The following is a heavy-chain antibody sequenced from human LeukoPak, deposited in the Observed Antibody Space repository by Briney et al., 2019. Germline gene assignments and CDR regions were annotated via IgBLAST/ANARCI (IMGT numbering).Heavy chain of an antibody. D-gene: IGHD6-13*01. Sequence: GGSLRLSCAASGFTFSSYAMSWVRQAPGKGLEWVSAISGSGGSTYYADSVKGRFTISRDNSKNTLYLQMNSLRAEDTAVYYCAKAGYSTSTLPTDYWGQGTLVTVSS. V-gene: IGHV3-23*01. J-gene: IGHJ4*02. CDR3: AKAGYSTSTLPTDY. CDR1: GFTFSSYA. CDR2: ISGSGGST.